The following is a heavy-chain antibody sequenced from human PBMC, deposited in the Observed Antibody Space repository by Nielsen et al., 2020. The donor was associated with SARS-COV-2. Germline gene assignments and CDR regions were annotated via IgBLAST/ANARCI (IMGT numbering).Heavy chain of an antibody. J-gene: IGHJ6*02. V-gene: IGHV3-23*01. CDR2: ISGSGGRT. CDR1: GFIFSSYA. Sequence: GGSLRLSCTASGFIFSSYAMSWVRQAPGKGLEWVSGISGSGGRTYYADSVKGRFTISRDKSKNTLYLQMNSLRAEDTAVYYCASELSPYYGMDVWGQGTTVTVSS. D-gene: IGHD1-1*01. CDR3: ASELSPYYGMDV.